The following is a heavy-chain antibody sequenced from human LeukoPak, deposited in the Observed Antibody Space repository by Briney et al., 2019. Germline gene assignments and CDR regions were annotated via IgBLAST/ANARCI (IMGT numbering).Heavy chain of an antibody. CDR3: ARFWWELLPPDY. J-gene: IGHJ4*02. V-gene: IGHV4-39*01. CDR2: IYYSGST. Sequence: PSETLSLTCTVSGGSISSSSYYWGWIRQPPGKGLEWIGSIYYSGSTYYNPSLKSRVTISVDTSKNQFSLKLSSVTAADTAVYYCARFWWELLPPDYWGQGTLVTVSS. CDR1: GGSISSSSYY. D-gene: IGHD1-26*01.